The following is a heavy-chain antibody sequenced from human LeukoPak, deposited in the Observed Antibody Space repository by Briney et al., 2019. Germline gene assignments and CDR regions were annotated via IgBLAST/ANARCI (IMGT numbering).Heavy chain of an antibody. Sequence: GGSLRLSCAASGFTFTDYWMTWVRQAPGKGLEWVAHIKQDGSEKYYVDSVKGRFTISRDNAKNSLYLQMNSLRAEDTAVYYCATYDSSGYPRGGAFDIWGQGTMVTVSS. D-gene: IGHD3-22*01. J-gene: IGHJ3*02. V-gene: IGHV3-7*01. CDR2: IKQDGSEK. CDR1: GFTFTDYW. CDR3: ATYDSSGYPRGGAFDI.